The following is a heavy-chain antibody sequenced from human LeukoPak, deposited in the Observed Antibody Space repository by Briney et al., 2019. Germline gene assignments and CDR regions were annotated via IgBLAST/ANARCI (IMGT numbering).Heavy chain of an antibody. CDR1: GYSISSGYY. D-gene: IGHD2-8*02. Sequence: SETLFLTCTVSGYSISSGYYWGWIRQPPGKGLEWIGSIYHSGSTYYNPSLKSRVTISVDTSKNQFSLKLSSVTAADTAVYYCAREAGGYFDYWGQGTLVTVSS. CDR2: IYHSGST. CDR3: AREAGGYFDY. V-gene: IGHV4-38-2*02. J-gene: IGHJ4*02.